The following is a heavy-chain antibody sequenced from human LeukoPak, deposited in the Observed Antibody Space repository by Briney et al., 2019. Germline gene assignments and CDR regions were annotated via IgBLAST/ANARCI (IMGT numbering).Heavy chain of an antibody. Sequence: GGSLRLSCAASGFTFSSYSMNWVRQAPGKGLEWVSYISSSSSTIYYADSVKGRFTISRDNAKNSLYLQMNSLRAEDTAVYYCARDHLAYYYDSSGYSAEYFQHWGQGTLATVSS. CDR1: GFTFSSYS. J-gene: IGHJ1*01. D-gene: IGHD3-22*01. CDR2: ISSSSSTI. CDR3: ARDHLAYYYDSSGYSAEYFQH. V-gene: IGHV3-48*01.